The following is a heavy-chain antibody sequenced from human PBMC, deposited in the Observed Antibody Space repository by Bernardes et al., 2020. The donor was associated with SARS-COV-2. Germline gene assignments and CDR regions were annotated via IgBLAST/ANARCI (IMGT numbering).Heavy chain of an antibody. Sequence: SETLSLTCSVSGGSIKNSNYYWGWIRQPPGKGLEWIGNIYYTGSTYYNPSLKSRVTISVDTSKNQFSLRLSSLTATDTAVYFCATDGSPDYWGQGTLVTVSS. CDR2: IYYTGST. V-gene: IGHV4-39*01. CDR1: GGSIKNSNYY. CDR3: ATDGSPDY. J-gene: IGHJ4*02. D-gene: IGHD5-12*01.